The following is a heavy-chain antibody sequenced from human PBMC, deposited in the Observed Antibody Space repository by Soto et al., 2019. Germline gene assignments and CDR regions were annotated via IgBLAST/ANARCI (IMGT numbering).Heavy chain of an antibody. CDR2: IYYSGST. D-gene: IGHD3-10*01. CDR3: ARRPYRFWDVDGCYVMYV. J-gene: IGHJ6*02. V-gene: IGHV4-39*01. CDR1: GGSISSSSYY. Sequence: SETLSLTCTVSGGSISSSSYYWGWIRQPPGKGLEWIGSIYYSGSTYYNPSLKSRVTISVDTSKNQFSLKLSSVTAADTAVYYCARRPYRFWDVDGCYVMYVSAQRATVTVS.